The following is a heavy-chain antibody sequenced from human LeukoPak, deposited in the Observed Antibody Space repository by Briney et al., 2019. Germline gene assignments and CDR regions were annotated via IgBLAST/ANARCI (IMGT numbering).Heavy chain of an antibody. D-gene: IGHD6-13*01. CDR3: ARGSITAAGGY. J-gene: IGHJ4*02. Sequence: SETLSLTCTVSGGSISTYFWNWIRQPPGKGLEWIGYIYYSGSTNYNPSLKSRVTISVDTSKNQFSLKLSSVTAADTAVYYCARGSITAAGGYWGQGTLVTVSS. CDR1: GGSISTYF. CDR2: IYYSGST. V-gene: IGHV4-59*13.